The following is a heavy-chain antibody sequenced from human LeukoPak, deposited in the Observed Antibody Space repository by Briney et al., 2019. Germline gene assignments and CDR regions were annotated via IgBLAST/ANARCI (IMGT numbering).Heavy chain of an antibody. J-gene: IGHJ6*03. V-gene: IGHV1-46*01. CDR2: INPSGGST. Sequence: ASVKVSCKASGYTFTSCYMHWVRQAPGQGLEWMGIINPSGGSTSYAQKFQGRVTMTRETSTSTVYMELSSLRSEDTAVYYYARDLNPEIVATISPKYYYYYMDVWGKGTTV. CDR3: ARDLNPEIVATISPKYYYYYMDV. CDR1: GYTFTSCY. D-gene: IGHD5-12*01.